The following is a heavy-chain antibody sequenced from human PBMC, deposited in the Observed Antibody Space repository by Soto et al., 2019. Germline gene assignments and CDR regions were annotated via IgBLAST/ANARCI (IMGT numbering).Heavy chain of an antibody. CDR2: IWYDGSNK. CDR1: GFTFSSYG. D-gene: IGHD4-17*01. Sequence: QVQLVESGGGVVQPGRSLRLSCAASGFTFSSYGMHWVRQAPGKGLEWVAVIWYDGSNKYYADSVKGRFTISRDNSKNTLYLQMNSLRAEDTAVYYCARSRGGTVTTLYGMDVWGQGTTVTVSS. V-gene: IGHV3-33*01. CDR3: ARSRGGTVTTLYGMDV. J-gene: IGHJ6*02.